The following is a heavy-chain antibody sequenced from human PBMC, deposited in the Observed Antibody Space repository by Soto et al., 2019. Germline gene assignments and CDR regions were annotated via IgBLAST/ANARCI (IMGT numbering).Heavy chain of an antibody. D-gene: IGHD2-21*02. J-gene: IGHJ4*02. CDR3: ARELYSCGGDCPYSMDY. CDR2: ISLYHHST. Sequence: AASVKVSCKTSGYPFTDYFIHWVRQAPGQGLEWMGIISLYHHSTSYAQKFQGRLTVTADTSTTTVYMDLSSLTSEDSAVYWCARELYSCGGDCPYSMDYWGQGTLVTVS. CDR1: GYPFTDYF. V-gene: IGHV1-46*01.